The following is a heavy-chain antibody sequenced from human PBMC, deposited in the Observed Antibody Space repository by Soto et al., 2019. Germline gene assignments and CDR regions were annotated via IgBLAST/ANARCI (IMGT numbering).Heavy chain of an antibody. Sequence: PSETLSLTCAVYGGSFSGYYWSWIRQPPGKGLEWVGEINHSGSTNYNPSLKSRVTISVDTSKNQFSLKLSSVTAADTAVYYCARKIGLITMIVVDVFDYWGPGTLVTVSS. D-gene: IGHD3-22*01. CDR3: ARKIGLITMIVVDVFDY. CDR2: INHSGST. J-gene: IGHJ4*02. CDR1: GGSFSGYY. V-gene: IGHV4-34*01.